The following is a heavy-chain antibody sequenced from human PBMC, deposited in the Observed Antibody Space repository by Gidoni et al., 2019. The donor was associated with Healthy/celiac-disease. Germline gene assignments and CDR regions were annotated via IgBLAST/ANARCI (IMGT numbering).Heavy chain of an antibody. D-gene: IGHD2-15*01. CDR3: ARGCIGGSCY. CDR1: GGSISSGSYY. V-gene: IGHV4-61*02. CDR2: IYTSGST. Sequence: QVQLQESGPGLVKPSQTLSLTCTVSGGSISSGSYYWSWIRQPAGKGLEWIGRIYTSGSTNYNPSLKSRVTISVDTSKNQFSLKLSSVTAADTAVYYCARGCIGGSCYWGQGTLVTVSS. J-gene: IGHJ4*02.